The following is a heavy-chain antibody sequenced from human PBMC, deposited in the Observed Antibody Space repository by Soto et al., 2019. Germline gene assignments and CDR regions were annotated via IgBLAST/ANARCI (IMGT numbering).Heavy chain of an antibody. V-gene: IGHV1-69*13. J-gene: IGHJ4*02. CDR3: ARTQRNSRRGYSYGNFDY. CDR2: IIPIFGTA. D-gene: IGHD5-18*01. Sequence: ASVKVSCNASGGTFSSYAISWVRQAPGQGLEWMGGIIPIFGTANYAQKFQGRVTITADESTSTAYMELSSLRSEDTAVYYCARTQRNSRRGYSYGNFDYWGQGTLVTVSS. CDR1: GGTFSSYA.